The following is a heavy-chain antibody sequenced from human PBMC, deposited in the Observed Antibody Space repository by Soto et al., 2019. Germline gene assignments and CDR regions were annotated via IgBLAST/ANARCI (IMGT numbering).Heavy chain of an antibody. V-gene: IGHV4-34*01. D-gene: IGHD3-9*01. CDR3: ARYYDILTGYYYNWFDP. J-gene: IGHJ5*02. CDR1: GGSFSGYY. CDR2: INHSGST. Sequence: SETLSLTCAVYGGSFSGYYWSWIRQPPGKGLEWIGEINHSGSTNYNPSLKSRVTISVDTSKNQFSLKLSSVTAADTAVYYCARYYDILTGYYYNWFDPWGQGTLVTVSS.